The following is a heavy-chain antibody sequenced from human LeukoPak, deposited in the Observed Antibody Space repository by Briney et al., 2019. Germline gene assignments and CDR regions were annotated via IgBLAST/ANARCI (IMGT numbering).Heavy chain of an antibody. CDR2: IYHSGST. Sequence: SETLSLTCTVSGYSISSGYYWGWIRQPPGKGLEWIGSIYHSGSTYYNPSLKSRVTISVDTSKNQFSLKLSSVTAADTAVYYCARVGSSWYLYFDYWGQGTLVTVSS. J-gene: IGHJ4*02. CDR3: ARVGSSWYLYFDY. CDR1: GYSISSGYY. D-gene: IGHD6-13*01. V-gene: IGHV4-38-2*02.